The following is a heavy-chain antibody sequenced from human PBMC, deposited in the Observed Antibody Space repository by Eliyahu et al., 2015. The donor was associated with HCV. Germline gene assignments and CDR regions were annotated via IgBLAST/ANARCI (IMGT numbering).Heavy chain of an antibody. Sequence: EVQLVESGGGLVQPGGSLRLSCAAXGLXFXSYEMXWVRQAPGKGLEWVSYISTTGNTIYYADXVKGRFTISRDNAKNSLYLQMNSLRAEDTAVFYCAKESKYSTSADAFDIWGQGTMVTVSS. CDR1: GLXFXSYE. J-gene: IGHJ3*02. CDR3: AKESKYSTSADAFDI. CDR2: ISTTGNTI. D-gene: IGHD6-6*01. V-gene: IGHV3-48*03.